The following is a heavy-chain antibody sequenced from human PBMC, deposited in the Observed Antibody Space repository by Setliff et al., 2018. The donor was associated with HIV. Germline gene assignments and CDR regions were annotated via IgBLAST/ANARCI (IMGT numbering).Heavy chain of an antibody. D-gene: IGHD6-6*01. Sequence: PSETLSLTCAVYGGSFSGYYWSWIRQPPGKGLEWIGEIDHSGNTRCNPSLKSRVTISVDKSKNQFSLNMESVTAADTAVYYCARIRHAMDVWGQGTMVTVSS. V-gene: IGHV4-34*01. J-gene: IGHJ6*02. CDR2: IDHSGNT. CDR1: GGSFSGYY. CDR3: ARIRHAMDV.